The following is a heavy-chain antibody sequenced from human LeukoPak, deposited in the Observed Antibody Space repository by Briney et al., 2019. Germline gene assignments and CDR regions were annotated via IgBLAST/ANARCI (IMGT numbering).Heavy chain of an antibody. CDR3: ARGLAAAGTLYYFDY. V-gene: IGHV4-39*01. CDR1: GGSISSSSYY. Sequence: SETLSLTCTVSGGSISSSSYYWGWIRQPPGKGLEWIGSIYYSGSTYYNPSLKSRVTISVDTSKNQFSLKLSSVTAADTAVYYCARGLAAAGTLYYFDYWGQGTLVTVSS. J-gene: IGHJ4*02. D-gene: IGHD6-13*01. CDR2: IYYSGST.